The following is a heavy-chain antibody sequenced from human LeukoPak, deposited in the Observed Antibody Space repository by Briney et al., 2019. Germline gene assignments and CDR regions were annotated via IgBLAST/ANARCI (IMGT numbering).Heavy chain of an antibody. D-gene: IGHD3-22*01. Sequence: GGSLRLSCAASGFTFSSYSMNWVRQAPGKGLEWVSSISSSSSYIYYADSVKGRFTISRDNAKNSLYLQMNSLRAEDTAVYYCARAGGYYDSSGLTSYFDYWGQGTLVTVSS. CDR2: ISSSSSYI. V-gene: IGHV3-21*01. CDR3: ARAGGYYDSSGLTSYFDY. J-gene: IGHJ4*02. CDR1: GFTFSSYS.